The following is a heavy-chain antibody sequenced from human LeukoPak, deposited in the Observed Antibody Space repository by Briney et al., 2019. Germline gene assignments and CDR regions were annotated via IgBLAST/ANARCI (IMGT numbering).Heavy chain of an antibody. CDR2: IYTSGST. D-gene: IGHD2-15*01. J-gene: IGHJ4*02. CDR1: GGSISSYY. Sequence: SETLSLTCTVSGGSISSYYWSWIRQPAGKGLEWIGRIYTSGSTNYNPSLKSRVTMSVDTSKNQFSLKLSSVTAADTAVYYCARPRYCSGGSCGSDHYFDYWGQGTLVTVSS. CDR3: ARPRYCSGGSCGSDHYFDY. V-gene: IGHV4-4*07.